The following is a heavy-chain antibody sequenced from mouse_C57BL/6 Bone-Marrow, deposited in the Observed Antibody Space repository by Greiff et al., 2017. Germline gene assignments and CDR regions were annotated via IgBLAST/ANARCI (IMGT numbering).Heavy chain of an antibody. CDR3: AIDSSGTLDY. CDR1: GYTFPDYY. V-gene: IGHV1-76*01. Sequence: QVQLKQSGAELVRPGASVKLSCKASGYTFPDYYINWVKQRPGQGLEWIARIYPGSGNTYYNEKFKGKGTLTAEKASSTAYMQLSSLTSEDSAVYFCAIDSSGTLDYWGQGTSVTVSS. D-gene: IGHD3-2*02. J-gene: IGHJ4*01. CDR2: IYPGSGNT.